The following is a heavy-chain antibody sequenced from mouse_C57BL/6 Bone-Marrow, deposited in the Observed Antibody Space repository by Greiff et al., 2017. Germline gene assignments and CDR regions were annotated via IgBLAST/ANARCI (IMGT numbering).Heavy chain of an antibody. D-gene: IGHD2-4*01. V-gene: IGHV14-4*01. CDR2: IDPENGDT. CDR3: TAYDYDYFDY. CDR1: GFNIKDDY. J-gene: IGHJ2*01. Sequence: VQLQQPGAELVRPGASVKLSCTASGFNIKDDYMHWVKQRPEQGLEWIGWIDPENGDTEYASKFQGKATITADTSSNPAYLQLSSLTSDDTAVYYCTAYDYDYFDYWGQGTTLTVSS.